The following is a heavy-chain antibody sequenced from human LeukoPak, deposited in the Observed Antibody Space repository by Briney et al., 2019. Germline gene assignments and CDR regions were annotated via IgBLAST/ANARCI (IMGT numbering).Heavy chain of an antibody. J-gene: IGHJ4*02. CDR1: GFTFSDYY. D-gene: IGHD3-10*01. Sequence: GGSLRLSCAASGFTFSDYYMSWIRQAPGKGLEWVSYISSSSSYTNYADSVKGRFTISRDNAKNSLYLQMNSLRAEDTGVYYCARGSRVWFGELLFDYWGQGTLVTVSS. CDR3: ARGSRVWFGELLFDY. CDR2: ISSSSSYT. V-gene: IGHV3-11*06.